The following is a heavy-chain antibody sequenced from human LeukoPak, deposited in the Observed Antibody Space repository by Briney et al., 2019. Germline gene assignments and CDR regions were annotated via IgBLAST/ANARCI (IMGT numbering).Heavy chain of an antibody. J-gene: IGHJ4*02. CDR2: LNLDGSDK. D-gene: IGHD1-1*01. Sequence: GGSLRLSCVVSGFTFSESWMSWVRQAPGKGLGWVASLNLDGSDKYYVDSVKGRFTISRDNAKNSLYLQMDSLRVEDTAVYYCAKGKRYPDYWGQGILVTVSS. V-gene: IGHV3-7*03. CDR1: GFTFSESW. CDR3: AKGKRYPDY.